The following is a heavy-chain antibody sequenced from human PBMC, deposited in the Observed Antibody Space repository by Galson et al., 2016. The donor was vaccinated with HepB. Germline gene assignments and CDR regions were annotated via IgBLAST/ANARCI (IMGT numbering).Heavy chain of an antibody. J-gene: IGHJ4*02. V-gene: IGHV3-23*01. CDR1: GFTFSTYA. Sequence: SLRLSCAASGFTFSTYAMSWVRQAPGKGLEWASGISGSGGNTYYADSVKGRFTISRDNSKKTLYPQMNGLRAEDTAVYFCPKARSVHLLLFDSWGQGNLVTVSS. D-gene: IGHD2-15*01. CDR3: PKARSVHLLLFDS. CDR2: ISGSGGNT.